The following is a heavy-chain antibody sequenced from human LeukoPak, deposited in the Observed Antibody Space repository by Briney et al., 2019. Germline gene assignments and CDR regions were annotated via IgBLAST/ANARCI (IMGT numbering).Heavy chain of an antibody. CDR1: GGSIRSTNW. Sequence: ETLSLTCGVSGGSIRSTNWWSWVRQPPGQGLEWIGRIKSKTDGGTTDYAAPVKGRFTISRDDSKNTLYLQMNSLKTEDTAVYYCTTDLKVRGVIIANWGQGTLVTVSS. CDR2: IKSKTDGGTT. V-gene: IGHV3-15*01. CDR3: TTDLKVRGVIIAN. D-gene: IGHD3-10*01. J-gene: IGHJ4*02.